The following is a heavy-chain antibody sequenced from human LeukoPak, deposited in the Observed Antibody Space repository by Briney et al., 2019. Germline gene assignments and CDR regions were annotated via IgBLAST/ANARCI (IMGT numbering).Heavy chain of an antibody. Sequence: ASQTLSLTCTVSGGSISSSSYYWGWIRQPPGKGLEWIGSIYYSGSTYYNPSLKSRVTISVDTSKNQFSLKLSSVTAADTAVYYCARDPYYYYGSGSSSDYGMDVWGQGTTVTVSS. D-gene: IGHD3-10*01. CDR1: GGSISSSSYY. V-gene: IGHV4-39*07. CDR2: IYYSGST. J-gene: IGHJ6*02. CDR3: ARDPYYYYGSGSSSDYGMDV.